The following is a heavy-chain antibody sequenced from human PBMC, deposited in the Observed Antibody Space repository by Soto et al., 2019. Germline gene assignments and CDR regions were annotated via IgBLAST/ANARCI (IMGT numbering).Heavy chain of an antibody. CDR2: IWYDGSNK. CDR3: ARDGEDPSSGWPRYYYYGMDV. Sequence: QSGGSLRLSCAASGFTFDSCVMSWVRQAPGKGLEWVAVIWYDGSNKYYADSVKGRFTISRDNSRNTLYLQMNNLRAEDTAVYYCARDGEDPSSGWPRYYYYGMDVWGQGTTVTVSS. J-gene: IGHJ6*02. CDR1: GFTFDSCV. V-gene: IGHV3-33*08. D-gene: IGHD6-19*01.